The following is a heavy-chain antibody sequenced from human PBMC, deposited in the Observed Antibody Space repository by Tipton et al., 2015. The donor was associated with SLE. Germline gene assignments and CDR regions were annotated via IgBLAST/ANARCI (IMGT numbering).Heavy chain of an antibody. CDR3: TRDKDWNDGDDAFDI. CDR2: IRSKAYGGTT. CDR1: GGSFSGYY. Sequence: LSLTCAVYGGSFSGYYWSWIRQPPGKGLEWVGFIRSKAYGGTTEYAGSVKGRFTISRDDSKSIAYLQMNSLKTEVTAVYYCTRDKDWNDGDDAFDIWGQGTMVTVSS. V-gene: IGHV3-49*03. J-gene: IGHJ3*02. D-gene: IGHD1-1*01.